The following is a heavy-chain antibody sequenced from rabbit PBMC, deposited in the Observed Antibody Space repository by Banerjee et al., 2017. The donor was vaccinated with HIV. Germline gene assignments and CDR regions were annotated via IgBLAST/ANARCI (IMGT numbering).Heavy chain of an antibody. Sequence: QEQLEESGGDLVKPEGSLTLTCTASGFTISSSYYMCWVRQAPGKGLELIACIDTGTIARWYASWAKGRFTISKTSSTTVTLQMTSLTVADTATYFCARDRDGDAGYGSLALWGQGTLVTVS. CDR1: GFTISSSYY. CDR3: ARDRDGDAGYGSLAL. D-gene: IGHD7-1*01. CDR2: IDTGTIAR. J-gene: IGHJ4*01. V-gene: IGHV1S45*01.